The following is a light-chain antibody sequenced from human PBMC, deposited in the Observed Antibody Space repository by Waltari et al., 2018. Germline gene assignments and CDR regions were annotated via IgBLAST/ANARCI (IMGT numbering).Light chain of an antibody. CDR1: QGISSY. Sequence: IQLTQSPSSLSASVGDRVTITCRASQGISSYLAWYQQKPGKAPKLLIYAASTLQSGVSSRFSGSGSGTDFTLTINSLQPEDIATYYCQQFNASPRTFGQGTNVEIK. CDR3: QQFNASPRT. CDR2: AAS. J-gene: IGKJ1*01. V-gene: IGKV1-9*01.